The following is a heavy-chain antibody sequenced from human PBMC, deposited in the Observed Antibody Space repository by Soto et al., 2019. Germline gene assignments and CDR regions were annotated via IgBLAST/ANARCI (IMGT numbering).Heavy chain of an antibody. V-gene: IGHV1-18*01. D-gene: IGHD2-15*01. CDR1: GYTFTSYG. J-gene: IGHJ1*01. CDR3: ARDRVGYCSGGSCYVAEYFQH. Sequence: QVQLVQSGAEVKKPGASVKVSCKASGYTFTSYGISWVRQAPGQGLEWMGWISAYNGNTNYAQKLQGRVTMTTDTSTSTAYMELRSLRSDDTAVYYCARDRVGYCSGGSCYVAEYFQHWGQGTLVTVSS. CDR2: ISAYNGNT.